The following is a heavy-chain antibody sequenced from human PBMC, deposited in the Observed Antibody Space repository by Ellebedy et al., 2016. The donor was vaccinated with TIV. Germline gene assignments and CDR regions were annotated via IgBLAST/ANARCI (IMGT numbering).Heavy chain of an antibody. CDR3: ARGYYYGSGCRD. Sequence: GGSLRLSXTASGLTFSTYWMHWVRQAPGKGLVWVSRINGEGTDTSHADSVKGRFTISRDDAKNTVYLQMNSLRVEDTAVYYCARGYYYGSGCRDWGQGTLVTVSS. D-gene: IGHD3-10*01. CDR1: GLTFSTYW. CDR2: INGEGTDT. V-gene: IGHV3-74*01. J-gene: IGHJ4*02.